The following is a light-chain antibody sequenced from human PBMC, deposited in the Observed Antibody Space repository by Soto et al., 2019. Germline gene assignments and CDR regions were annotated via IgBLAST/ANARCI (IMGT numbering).Light chain of an antibody. CDR2: GAS. V-gene: IGKV3-20*01. CDR3: QQYGSSWT. J-gene: IGKJ5*01. CDR1: QSVSSSY. Sequence: EIVLTQSPGTLSLSPGERATLSCRASQSVSSSYLAWYQQKPGQAPRLLIYGASSRATGIPDRFSGGGSGTDFTLTISRLEPEDFAVYYCQQYGSSWTFGQGTRLEIK.